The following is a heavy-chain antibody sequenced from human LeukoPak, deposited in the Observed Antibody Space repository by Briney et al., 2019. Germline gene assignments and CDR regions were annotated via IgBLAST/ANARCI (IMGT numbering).Heavy chain of an antibody. V-gene: IGHV1-2*02. CDR1: GYTFNGYY. J-gene: IGHJ6*03. D-gene: IGHD1-26*01. CDR3: ARGMEPYYYMDV. CDR2: INPNSGGT. Sequence: GASVKVSCKASGYTFNGYYMHWVRQAPGQGLEWMGWINPNSGGTNYAQKFQGRITMTRDTSISTAYMELSRLRSDDTAVYYCARGMEPYYYMDVWGKGTTVTVSS.